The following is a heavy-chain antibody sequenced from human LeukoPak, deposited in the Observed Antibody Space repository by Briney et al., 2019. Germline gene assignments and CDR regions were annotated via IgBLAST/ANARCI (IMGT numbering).Heavy chain of an antibody. CDR2: IPSSGDDI. V-gene: IGHV3-11*01. CDR1: GFTFSDYY. J-gene: IGHJ4*02. D-gene: IGHD5-12*01. Sequence: PAGSLRLSCAASGFTFSDYYMSWIRQAPGKGLEWVAYIPSSGDDIYYADSVKGRFTISRDNAKNALFLRMSSLRVEDTATYYCASDIVATSGDFWGQGTLVSVSS. CDR3: ASDIVATSGDF.